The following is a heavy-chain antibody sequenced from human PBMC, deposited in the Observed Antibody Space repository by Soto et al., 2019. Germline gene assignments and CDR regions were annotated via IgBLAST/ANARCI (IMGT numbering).Heavy chain of an antibody. D-gene: IGHD1-26*01. CDR1: GFTFSSYG. J-gene: IGHJ4*02. Sequence: EPGGGVVQPGRSLRLSCAASGFTFSSYGMHWVRQAPGKGLEWVAVISYDGSNKYYADSVKGRFTISRDNSKNTLYLQMNSLRAEDTAVYYCARSGSPGGSLDYWGQGTLVTVSS. CDR2: ISYDGSNK. V-gene: IGHV3-30*03. CDR3: ARSGSPGGSLDY.